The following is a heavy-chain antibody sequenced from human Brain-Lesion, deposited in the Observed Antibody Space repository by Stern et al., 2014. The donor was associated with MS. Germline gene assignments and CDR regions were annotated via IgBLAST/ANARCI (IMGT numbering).Heavy chain of an antibody. J-gene: IGHJ6*02. CDR2: IKQDGSEN. V-gene: IGHV3-7*01. Sequence: VQLVESGGGLVQPGGSQRLSCAASGFSFSSYWMTWVRQAPGRGPEWVANIKQDGSENYYVDSVKGRFTISRDNAKNSLYLQMHSLRDEDTAVYYCARDCGVGNCAGARGYSYYYGLDVWGQGTTVTVSS. CDR3: ARDCGVGNCAGARGYSYYYGLDV. D-gene: IGHD2-8*02. CDR1: GFSFSSYW.